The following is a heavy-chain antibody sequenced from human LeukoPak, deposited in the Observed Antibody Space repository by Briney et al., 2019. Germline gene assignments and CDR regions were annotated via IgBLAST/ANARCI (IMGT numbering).Heavy chain of an antibody. CDR1: GFTFDDYA. V-gene: IGHV3-9*01. Sequence: GRSLRLSCAASGFTFDDYAMHWVRQVPGKCLEWGSGISWNSGNIYYGDSVKGRFTISRDNAKNSLYLQMNSLRAEDTALYYCAKGEAIRYFDWLLYDWGQGIPVTVSS. CDR2: ISWNSGNI. CDR3: AKGEAIRYFDWLLYD. D-gene: IGHD3-9*01. J-gene: IGHJ4*02.